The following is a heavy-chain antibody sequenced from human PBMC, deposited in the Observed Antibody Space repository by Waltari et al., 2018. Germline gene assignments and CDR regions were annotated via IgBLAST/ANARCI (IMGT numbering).Heavy chain of an antibody. CDR2: TYYRSRWYN. Sequence: QVQLQQSGPGLVKPSQTLSLTCAISGDSVSSKTAAWNWIRQSPSRGLEWLGRTYYRSRWYNKYARSVKSRITINQDTSKNQFSLQLGSVTPEDTAVYYCARDPPDGYTYFDYWGQGTLVTVSS. D-gene: IGHD3-16*01. CDR1: GDSVSSKTAA. CDR3: ARDPPDGYTYFDY. J-gene: IGHJ4*02. V-gene: IGHV6-1*01.